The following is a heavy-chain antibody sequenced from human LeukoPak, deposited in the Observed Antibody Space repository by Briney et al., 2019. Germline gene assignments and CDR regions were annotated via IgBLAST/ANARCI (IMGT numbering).Heavy chain of an antibody. D-gene: IGHD2-8*01. CDR1: GYSISSGYY. CDR2: IYHSGST. CDR3: ARMDGPIVLMVYAIERGYYFDY. J-gene: IGHJ4*02. Sequence: KPSQTLSLTCAVSGYSISSGYYWGWIRQPPGKGLEWIGSIYHSGSTYYNPSLKSRVTISVDTSKNQFSLKLSSVTAADTAVYYCARMDGPIVLMVYAIERGYYFDYWGQGTLVTVSS. V-gene: IGHV4-38-2*01.